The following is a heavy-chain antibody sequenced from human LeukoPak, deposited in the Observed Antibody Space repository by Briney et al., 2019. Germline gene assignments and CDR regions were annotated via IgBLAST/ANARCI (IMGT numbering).Heavy chain of an antibody. V-gene: IGHV3-48*01. Sequence: PGGSLRLSCAASGFTFSSYSMNWVRQAPGKGLEWVSYISSSSSTIYYADSLRGRFTISRDNAKNSLYLQMNSLRAEDTAVYYCARGSVTQGYWGQGTLVTLSS. CDR3: ARGSVTQGY. J-gene: IGHJ4*02. CDR2: ISSSSSTI. D-gene: IGHD1-14*01. CDR1: GFTFSSYS.